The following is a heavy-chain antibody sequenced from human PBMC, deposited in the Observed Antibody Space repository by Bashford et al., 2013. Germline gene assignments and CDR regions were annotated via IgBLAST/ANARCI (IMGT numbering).Heavy chain of an antibody. CDR1: GASITSYH. Sequence: SETLSLTCTVSGASITSYHWSWIRQSAGKGLEWIGRMYISGSTDYNPSLKSRVSMSVDTSKNQFSLKLSSVTAADTAVYYCARVGLAARDVWGQGTTVTVSS. V-gene: IGHV4-4*07. J-gene: IGHJ6*02. CDR2: MYISGST. CDR3: ARVGLAARDV. D-gene: IGHD6-6*01.